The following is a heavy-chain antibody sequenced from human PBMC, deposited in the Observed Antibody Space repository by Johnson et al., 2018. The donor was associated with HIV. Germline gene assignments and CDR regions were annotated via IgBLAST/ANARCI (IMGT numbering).Heavy chain of an antibody. V-gene: IGHV3-66*01. D-gene: IGHD1-26*01. Sequence: VQLVESGGGLVQPGGSLRLSCVASGFTVSSSYMSWVRQAPGKGLEWVSVIYSDGSTYYADSVKGRFSISRDNSKNTVYLQMNSLRDEDTAVYYWLTADRGSAWGQGTTVTVSS. CDR1: GFTVSSSY. CDR2: IYSDGST. CDR3: LTADRGSA. J-gene: IGHJ3*01.